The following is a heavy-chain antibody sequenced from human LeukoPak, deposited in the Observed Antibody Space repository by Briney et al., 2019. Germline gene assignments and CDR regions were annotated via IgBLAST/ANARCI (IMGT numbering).Heavy chain of an antibody. CDR3: ARGSQTYSSDI. D-gene: IGHD5-18*01. CDR2: ISGSGGST. J-gene: IGHJ4*02. V-gene: IGHV3-23*01. Sequence: GGSLRLSCAASGFTFSSYAMSWVRQAPGKGLEWVSAISGSGGSTYYADSVKGRFTISRDNSKKTLYLQMNSLRAAATAVYYCARGSQTYSSDIWGQGNLVTVSS. CDR1: GFTFSSYA.